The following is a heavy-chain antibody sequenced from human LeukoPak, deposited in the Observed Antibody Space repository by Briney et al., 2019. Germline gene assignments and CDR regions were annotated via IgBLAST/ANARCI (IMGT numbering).Heavy chain of an antibody. CDR2: TSSSGETT. Sequence: GGSLRLSCAASGFTFSSYAMSWVRQAAGKGLEWVSSTSSSGETTYYADSVKGRFTISRGNSRNTLYLQMNSLRAEDTAVYYCAKDRPNYYGTNGHYYRRDGDCWGQGTLVTVSS. D-gene: IGHD3-22*01. V-gene: IGHV3-23*01. J-gene: IGHJ4*02. CDR1: GFTFSSYA. CDR3: AKDRPNYYGTNGHYYRRDGDC.